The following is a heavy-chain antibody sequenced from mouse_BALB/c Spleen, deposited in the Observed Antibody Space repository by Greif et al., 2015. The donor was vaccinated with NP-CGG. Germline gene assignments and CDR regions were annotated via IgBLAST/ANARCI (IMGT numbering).Heavy chain of an antibody. CDR3: ARYDYGSSYLYAMDY. CDR2: INPSSGYT. J-gene: IGHJ4*01. D-gene: IGHD1-1*01. V-gene: IGHV1-4*01. CDR1: GYTFTSYT. Sequence: VQLQQSGAELAIPGASVKMSCKASGYTFTSYTMHWVKQRPGQGLEWIGYINPSSGYTNYNQKFKDKATLTADKSSSTAYMQLSSLTSEDSAVYYCARYDYGSSYLYAMDYWGQGTSVTVSS.